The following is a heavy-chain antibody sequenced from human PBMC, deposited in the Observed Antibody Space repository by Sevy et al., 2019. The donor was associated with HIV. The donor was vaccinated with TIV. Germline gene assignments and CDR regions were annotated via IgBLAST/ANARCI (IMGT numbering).Heavy chain of an antibody. V-gene: IGHV3-15*01. D-gene: IGHD3-3*01. CDR3: TIADFWSGPDAFDI. CDR1: GFTFSNAW. Sequence: GGSLRLSCAASGFTFSNAWMSWVRQAPGKGLEWVGRIKSKTDGGTTDYAAPVKGRFTISRDDSINTLYLQMNSLKTEDTAVYYCTIADFWSGPDAFDIWGQGTMVTVSS. J-gene: IGHJ3*02. CDR2: IKSKTDGGTT.